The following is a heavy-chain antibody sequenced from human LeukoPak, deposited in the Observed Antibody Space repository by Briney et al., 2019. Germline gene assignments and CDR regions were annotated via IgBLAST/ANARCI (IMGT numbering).Heavy chain of an antibody. J-gene: IGHJ3*02. CDR1: GFTFSSYS. CDR3: ARDTWYSNSWLHAFDI. D-gene: IGHD6-13*01. V-gene: IGHV3-48*01. Sequence: GGSLRLSCAASGFTFSSYSMNWVRQAPGKGLEWFSFINSNSQTIYYADSVKGRFTISRDNAKNSLYLQMDSLRAEDTGVYYCARDTWYSNSWLHAFDIWGQGTMVTVSS. CDR2: INSNSQTI.